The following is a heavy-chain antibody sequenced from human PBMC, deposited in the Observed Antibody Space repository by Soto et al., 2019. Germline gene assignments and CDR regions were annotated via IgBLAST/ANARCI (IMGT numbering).Heavy chain of an antibody. Sequence: PSETLSLTCSVSGFAISRGYYWSWVRQPPGKGLEWIGSIYPSVSSYHNPSLATRLRLSIDTSKNQFTLNLTSVTAADTALYFCATEKVGTTFFDNWGQGIKVTVSS. V-gene: IGHV4-38-2*02. J-gene: IGHJ4*02. D-gene: IGHD1-1*01. CDR1: GFAISRGYY. CDR3: ATEKVGTTFFDN. CDR2: IYPSVSS.